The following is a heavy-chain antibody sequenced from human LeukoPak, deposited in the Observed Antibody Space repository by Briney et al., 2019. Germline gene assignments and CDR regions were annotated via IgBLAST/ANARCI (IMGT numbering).Heavy chain of an antibody. D-gene: IGHD3-16*01. J-gene: IGHJ4*02. CDR2: IYYSGST. CDR1: GGSISSSCYY. Sequence: SETLSLTCTVSGGSISSSCYYWGWIRQPPGKGLEWIGSIYYSGSTYYNPSLKSRVTISVDTSKNQFSLKLSSVTAADTAVYYCARRPRGGLFDYWGQGTLVTVSS. V-gene: IGHV4-39*01. CDR3: ARRPRGGLFDY.